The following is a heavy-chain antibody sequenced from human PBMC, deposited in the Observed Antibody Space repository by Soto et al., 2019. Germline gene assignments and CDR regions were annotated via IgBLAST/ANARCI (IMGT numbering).Heavy chain of an antibody. Sequence: QVQLAESGGGVVQPGSSLRLTCAGSGFTFSSYAMHWVRQAPGKGLKWVAVISYDGGNKYYADSVKGRFTISRDNSENTLYQQMNRLRAEDTAVYYCAKDQGRGGYSYGYFSPYFDYWGQGTLVTVSS. CDR2: ISYDGGNK. CDR3: AKDQGRGGYSYGYFSPYFDY. CDR1: GFTFSSYA. V-gene: IGHV3-30*18. J-gene: IGHJ4*02. D-gene: IGHD5-18*01.